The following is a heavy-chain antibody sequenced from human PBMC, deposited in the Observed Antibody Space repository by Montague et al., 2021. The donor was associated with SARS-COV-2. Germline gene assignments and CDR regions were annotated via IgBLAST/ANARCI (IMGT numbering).Heavy chain of an antibody. CDR1: GGSFSGYY. Sequence: SETLSLTCAVYGGSFSGYYWSWIRQPPGKGLEWIGEINHSGSTNYNPSXXSRVTISVDTSKNQFSLKLSSVTAADTAVYYCARARQDVVVPALGIGAYYYYYYMEVWGKGTTVTVSS. CDR2: INHSGST. J-gene: IGHJ6*03. D-gene: IGHD2-2*01. CDR3: ARARQDVVVPALGIGAYYYYYYMEV. V-gene: IGHV4-34*01.